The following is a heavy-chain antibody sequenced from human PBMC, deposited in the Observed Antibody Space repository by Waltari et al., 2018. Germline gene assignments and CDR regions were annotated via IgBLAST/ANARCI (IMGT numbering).Heavy chain of an antibody. CDR3: ARRNAVINAFDI. V-gene: IGHV4-39*07. CDR2: IYYSGRT. J-gene: IGHJ3*02. CDR1: GGSISSSSYY. Sequence: QLQLQESGPGLVKPSETLSLTCTVSGGSISSSSYYWGWIRQPPGKGLEWIGSIYYSGRTYYNPSLKGRVIILVDTSKDQFSLRLSSVTAADTAVYYCARRNAVINAFDIWGQGTMVTVSS. D-gene: IGHD3-16*02.